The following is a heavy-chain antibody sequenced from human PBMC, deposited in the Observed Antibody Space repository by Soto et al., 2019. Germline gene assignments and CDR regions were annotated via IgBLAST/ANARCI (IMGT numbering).Heavy chain of an antibody. CDR1: GGSISSYY. D-gene: IGHD2-2*02. J-gene: IGHJ6*02. V-gene: IGHV4-59*01. CDR3: ARMVLGYCSSTSCYSNYYYYGMDV. CDR2: IYYSGST. Sequence: SETLSLTCTVSGGSISSYYWSWIRQPPGKGLEWIGYIYYSGSTNYNPSLKSRVTISVDTSKNQFSLKLSSATAADTAVYYCARMVLGYCSSTSCYSNYYYYGMDVWGQGTTVTVSS.